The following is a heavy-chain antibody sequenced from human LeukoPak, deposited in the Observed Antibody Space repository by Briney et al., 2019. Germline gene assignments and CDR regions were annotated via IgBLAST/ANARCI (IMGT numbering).Heavy chain of an antibody. CDR1: GYTFTGYY. Sequence: GASVKVSCKASGYTFTGYYMHRGRQARGQGLEWMGWINPNSGGTNYAQKFQGRVTMTRDTSISTAYMELSRLRSDDTAVYYCARDSQYCSSTSCYTGWFDPWGQGTLVTVSS. J-gene: IGHJ5*02. CDR2: INPNSGGT. V-gene: IGHV1-2*02. D-gene: IGHD2-2*02. CDR3: ARDSQYCSSTSCYTGWFDP.